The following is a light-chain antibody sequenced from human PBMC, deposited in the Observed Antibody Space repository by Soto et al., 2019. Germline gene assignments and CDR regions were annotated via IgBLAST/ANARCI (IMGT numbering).Light chain of an antibody. CDR2: TNN. Sequence: SVLTQPPSASGTPGQRVSISCSGSTSNIGSHSVNWFQHLPGTAPKLLISTNNQRPSGVPDRFSAYKSGTSASLVISGLQSEDGADYYCATWDDSLKGVFGTGTKLTVL. V-gene: IGLV1-44*01. J-gene: IGLJ1*01. CDR1: TSNIGSHS. CDR3: ATWDDSLKGV.